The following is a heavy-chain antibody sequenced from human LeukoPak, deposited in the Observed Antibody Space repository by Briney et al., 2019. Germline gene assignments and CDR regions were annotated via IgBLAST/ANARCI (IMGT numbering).Heavy chain of an antibody. CDR1: GYTFTGYY. CDR3: AREFTTMGGFGDV. Sequence: ASVKASCKASGYTFTGYYMHWVRQAPGQGLEWMGWINPNSGSTNYAQKFQGRVTMTRDTSISTAYMELSRLRSDDTAVYYCAREFTTMGGFGDVWGKGTTVTISS. CDR2: INPNSGST. V-gene: IGHV1-2*02. J-gene: IGHJ6*04. D-gene: IGHD5-18*01.